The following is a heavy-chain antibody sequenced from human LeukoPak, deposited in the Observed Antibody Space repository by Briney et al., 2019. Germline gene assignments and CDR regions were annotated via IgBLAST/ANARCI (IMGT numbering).Heavy chain of an antibody. Sequence: SETLSLTCTVSGGSISSDDYYWSWIRQHPGKGLEWIGYIYYSGSAYYNPSLKSRVTISVDTSKNQFSLKLTSVTAADTAVYYCARGSSGTYSSWVDYWGQGTLVTVSS. V-gene: IGHV4-31*03. CDR1: GGSISSDDYY. CDR3: ARGSSGTYSSWVDY. J-gene: IGHJ4*02. CDR2: IYYSGSA. D-gene: IGHD3-10*01.